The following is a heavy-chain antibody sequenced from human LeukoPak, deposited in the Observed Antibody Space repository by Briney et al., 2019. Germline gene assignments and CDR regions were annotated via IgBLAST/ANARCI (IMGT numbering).Heavy chain of an antibody. CDR3: AKDDAWLRFGE. CDR2: ISPSGDIA. CDR1: GFTFSSYG. D-gene: IGHD3-10*01. V-gene: IGHV3-23*01. J-gene: IGHJ4*02. Sequence: GGSLRLSCAASGFTFSSYGMSWVRQAPGKGLEWVSGISPSGDIAYYADSVKGRFTTSRDNSKNTLYLEVISLTADDTAVYYCAKDDAWLRFGEWSQGTLVTVSS.